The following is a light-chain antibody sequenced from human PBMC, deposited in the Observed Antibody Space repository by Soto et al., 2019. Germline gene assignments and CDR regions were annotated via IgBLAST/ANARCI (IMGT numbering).Light chain of an antibody. CDR1: SSSIGSNT. J-gene: IGLJ2*01. CDR3: AAWDDSLNGVV. CDR2: NND. Sequence: QSVLTQPPSASGTPGQRVTISCSESSSSIGSNTVNWYQQLPGTAPKLLIYNNDQRPSGVPDRFSGSKSGTSASLAISGLQSEDEADYYCAAWDDSLNGVVFGGGTKLTVL. V-gene: IGLV1-44*01.